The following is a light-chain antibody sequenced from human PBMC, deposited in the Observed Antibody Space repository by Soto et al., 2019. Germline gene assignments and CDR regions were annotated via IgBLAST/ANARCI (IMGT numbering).Light chain of an antibody. CDR2: GAS. CDR3: HQRDNWPPT. V-gene: IGKV3-15*01. Sequence: EIVMTQSPATLSVSPGERATLSCRASQSVSSNLAWYQQKPGQAPRLLIYGASTRATGIPARFSGSGSGTDFTLTISSLQPEDFAIYYCHQRDNWPPTFGGGTKVDIK. CDR1: QSVSSN. J-gene: IGKJ4*01.